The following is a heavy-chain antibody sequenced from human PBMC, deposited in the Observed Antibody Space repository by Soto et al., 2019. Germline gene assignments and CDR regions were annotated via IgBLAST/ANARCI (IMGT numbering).Heavy chain of an antibody. D-gene: IGHD6-13*01. Sequence: PSETLSLTCAVYGGSFSCYYWSWIRQPPGKGLEWIGEINHSGSTNYNPSLKSRVTISVDTSKNQFSLKLSSVTAADTAVYYCAREKGAAAGNYYYYYGMDVWGQGTTVTVSS. CDR2: INHSGST. V-gene: IGHV4-34*01. J-gene: IGHJ6*02. CDR1: GGSFSCYY. CDR3: AREKGAAAGNYYYYYGMDV.